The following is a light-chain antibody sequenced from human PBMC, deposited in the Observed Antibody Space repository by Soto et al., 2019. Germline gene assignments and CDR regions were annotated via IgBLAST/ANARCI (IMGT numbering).Light chain of an antibody. CDR1: QSVSRN. J-gene: IGKJ5*01. CDR2: DAA. CDR3: QQYNNWPLT. V-gene: IGKV3-15*01. Sequence: EIVMTQSLATLSVSPGERATLSCRASQSVSRNLAWYQQKPGQPPRLLKYDAATRATGTPDRFSGSGSGTEFTLTISSLQSEDFAVYYCQQYNNWPLTFGQGTRLEI.